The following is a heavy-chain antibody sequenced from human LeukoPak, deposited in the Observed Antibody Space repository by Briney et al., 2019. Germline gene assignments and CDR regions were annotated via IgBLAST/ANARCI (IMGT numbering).Heavy chain of an antibody. Sequence: SETLSLTCTIFGGSVSDYYWSWIRQSPGKGLEWIGYIYHTGSTSYSPSLKSRVTISADTSQNQFSLKLSSVTAEDTAVYYCASRKLGNDYWGKGTLVTVSS. V-gene: IGHV4-59*02. CDR2: IYHTGST. D-gene: IGHD7-27*01. CDR1: GGSVSDYY. J-gene: IGHJ4*02. CDR3: ASRKLGNDY.